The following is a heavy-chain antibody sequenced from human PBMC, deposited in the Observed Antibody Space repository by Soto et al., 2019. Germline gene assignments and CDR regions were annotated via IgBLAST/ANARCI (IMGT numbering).Heavy chain of an antibody. D-gene: IGHD4-17*01. CDR2: IFYSGST. CDR1: GGSISSSRYY. J-gene: IGHJ4*02. V-gene: IGHV4-39*07. CDR3: ARSQTTVTSYDY. Sequence: SETLSLTCTVSGGSISSSRYYWGWIRQPPGKGLEWIGSIFYSGSTYYNPSLKSRVTISVDTSKNQFSLKLSSVTAADTAVYYCARSQTTVTSYDYWGQGTLVTGSS.